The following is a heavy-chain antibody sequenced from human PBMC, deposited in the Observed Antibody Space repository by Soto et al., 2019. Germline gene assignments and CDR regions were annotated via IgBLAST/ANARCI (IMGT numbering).Heavy chain of an antibody. CDR3: ARDRDYDFWSGYWHYYYYGMDV. V-gene: IGHV3-7*01. CDR1: GFTFSSYW. CDR2: IKKDGSRT. Sequence: GGSLRLSCAASGFTFSSYWMSWVRQAPGKGLEWVANIKKDGSRTSYADSVKGRFTISRDNAKNTLYLQMNSLRAEDTAVYYCARDRDYDFWSGYWHYYYYGMDVWGQGTTVTVSS. J-gene: IGHJ6*02. D-gene: IGHD3-3*01.